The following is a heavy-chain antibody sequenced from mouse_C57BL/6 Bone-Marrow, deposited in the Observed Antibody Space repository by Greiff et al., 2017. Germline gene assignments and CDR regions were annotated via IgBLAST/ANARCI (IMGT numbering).Heavy chain of an antibody. D-gene: IGHD1-1*01. Sequence: EVKVVESGPGMVKPSQSLSLTCTVTGYSITSGYDWHWIRHFPGNKLEWMGYISYSGSTNYNPSLKSRISITHDTSKNHVFLKLNSVTTEDTATYYCARAGDYGSSSFAYWGQGTLVTVSA. CDR2: ISYSGST. V-gene: IGHV3-1*01. J-gene: IGHJ3*01. CDR1: GYSITSGYD. CDR3: ARAGDYGSSSFAY.